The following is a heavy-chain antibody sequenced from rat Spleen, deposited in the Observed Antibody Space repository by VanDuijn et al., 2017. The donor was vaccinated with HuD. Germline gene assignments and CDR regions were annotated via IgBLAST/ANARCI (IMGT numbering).Heavy chain of an antibody. D-gene: IGHD1-9*01. J-gene: IGHJ2*01. CDR1: GVSFSNHG. CDR3: ARRHYGYTDYFDY. Sequence: EVQLVESGGGLVQPGRSLKLSCVVSGVSFSNHGMAWVRQAPKKGLEWVAYISYDGGSTYYRDSVKGRFTISRDNAKSTLSLQMDSLSSGDTATYYCARRHYGYTDYFDYWGQGVMVTVSS. V-gene: IGHV5-29*01. CDR2: ISYDGGST.